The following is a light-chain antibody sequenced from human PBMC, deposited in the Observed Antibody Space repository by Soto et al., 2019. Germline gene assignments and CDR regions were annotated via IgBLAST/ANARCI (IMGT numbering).Light chain of an antibody. CDR1: NVDVGGYNY. CDR2: EVS. V-gene: IGLV2-14*01. Sequence: QSALTQPASVSGSPGQSITLSCTGTNVDVGGYNYVSWYQHHPGKAPKLLIFEVSNRPSGVSNRFSGSKSGNTASLTISGLQSEDEADYYCASYTIKTTYVFGSGTKVTVL. CDR3: ASYTIKTTYV. J-gene: IGLJ1*01.